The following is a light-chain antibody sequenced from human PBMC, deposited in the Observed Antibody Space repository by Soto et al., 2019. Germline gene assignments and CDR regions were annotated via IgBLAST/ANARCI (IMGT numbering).Light chain of an antibody. CDR2: GPS. V-gene: IGKV3-20*01. CDR3: QQYDSSPRT. Sequence: EIVLTQSPGTLSWSRGERATLSCTASQSISSSYLAWYQQKPGQAPRLLIYGPSSRATGIPDRFSGSGSGTDFTLTINRLEPEDFAVYYCQQYDSSPRTFGQGTKVDTK. CDR1: QSISSSY. J-gene: IGKJ1*01.